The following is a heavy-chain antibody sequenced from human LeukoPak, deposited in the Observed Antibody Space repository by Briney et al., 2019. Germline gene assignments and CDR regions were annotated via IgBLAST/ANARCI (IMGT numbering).Heavy chain of an antibody. J-gene: IGHJ4*02. CDR1: GFTFSSYA. CDR2: ISGSGGST. V-gene: IGHV3-23*01. CDR3: AKDFYYGDHEPYFDY. D-gene: IGHD4-17*01. Sequence: GGSLRLSCAASGFTFSSYAMSWVRQAPGKGLEWVSAISGSGGSTYYADSVKGRFTISRDNSKNTLYLQMNSLRAEDTAVYYCAKDFYYGDHEPYFDYWGQGTLVTVSS.